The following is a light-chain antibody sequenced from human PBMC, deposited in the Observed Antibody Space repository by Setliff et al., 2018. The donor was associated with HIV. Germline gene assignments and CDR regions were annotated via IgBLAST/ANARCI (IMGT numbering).Light chain of an antibody. CDR1: SSDIGAYNY. V-gene: IGLV2-23*02. J-gene: IGLJ1*01. Sequence: QSALTQPASVSGSPGQSITISCTGTSSDIGAYNYVSWYQQHPGKAPKVMIYDVSKRPSGVSHRFSGSKSGDTASLTISGLQAEDEADYYCSSYAGSSILYVFGTGTRSPS. CDR3: SSYAGSSILYV. CDR2: DVS.